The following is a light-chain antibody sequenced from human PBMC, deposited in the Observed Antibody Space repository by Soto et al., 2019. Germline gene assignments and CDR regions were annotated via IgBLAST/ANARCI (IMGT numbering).Light chain of an antibody. Sequence: EIVMTQSPATLSVSPGERATLSCRASQSVSSNLAWYQQKPGQAPRLLIYGAYTRATGIQARFSGSGSGTEFTLTIRSLQSEDFAVYYCKQYNNWPPYFGGGTKVDIK. CDR1: QSVSSN. CDR2: GAY. J-gene: IGKJ4*01. CDR3: KQYNNWPPY. V-gene: IGKV3-15*01.